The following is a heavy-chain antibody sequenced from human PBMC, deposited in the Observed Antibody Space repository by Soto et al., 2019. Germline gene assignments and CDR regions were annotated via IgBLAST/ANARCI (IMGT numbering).Heavy chain of an antibody. CDR2: IIPIFGTA. D-gene: IGHD5-12*01. CDR1: GGTFSSYA. J-gene: IGHJ6*02. Sequence: SVKVSCKASGGTFSSYAISWVRQAPGQGLEWMGGIIPIFGTANYAQKFQGRVTITADESTSTAYMELSSLRSEDTAVYYCAREGGRDGYNKFDYYGMDVWGQGTTVTVSS. CDR3: AREGGRDGYNKFDYYGMDV. V-gene: IGHV1-69*13.